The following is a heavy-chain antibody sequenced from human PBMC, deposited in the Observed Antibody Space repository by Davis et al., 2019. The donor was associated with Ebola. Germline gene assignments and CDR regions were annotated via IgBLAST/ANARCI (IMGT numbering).Heavy chain of an antibody. D-gene: IGHD3-22*01. CDR2: IYYSVST. CDR3: ARRYYDNYGMDV. J-gene: IGHJ6*02. CDR1: GGSISSSSYY. Sequence: SETLSLTCTVSGGSISSSSYYWGWIRQPPGKGLEWIGTIYYSVSTYYNPSLKSRVTISVDTSKNQFSLKLSSVTAADTAVYYCARRYYDNYGMDVWGQGTTVTVSS. V-gene: IGHV4-39*07.